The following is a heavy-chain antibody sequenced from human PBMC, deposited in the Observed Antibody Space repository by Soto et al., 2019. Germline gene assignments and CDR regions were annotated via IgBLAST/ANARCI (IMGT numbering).Heavy chain of an antibody. CDR1: GGSFSGYY. CDR3: ARAQSGYCSGGSCYFDY. D-gene: IGHD2-15*01. V-gene: IGHV4-34*01. J-gene: IGHJ4*02. CDR2: INHSGST. Sequence: PSETLSLTCTVYGGSFSGYYWSWIRQPPGKGLEWIGEINHSGSTNYNPSLKSRVTISVDTSKNQFSLKLSSVTAADTAVYYCARAQSGYCSGGSCYFDYWGQGTLVTVSS.